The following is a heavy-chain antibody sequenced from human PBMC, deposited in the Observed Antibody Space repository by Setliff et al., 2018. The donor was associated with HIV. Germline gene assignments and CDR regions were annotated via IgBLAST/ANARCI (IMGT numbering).Heavy chain of an antibody. Sequence: SETLSLTCTVSGGSITSSGHYWGWIRQPPGKGLEWIVTIHHTGKTYYNPSHKSRVTISVDTSKNQFSLKLTSVTAADTAVYYCARDIWAYGLMGSWGQGTLVTVSS. J-gene: IGHJ5*02. V-gene: IGHV4-39*07. CDR3: ARDIWAYGLMGS. CDR2: IHHTGKT. CDR1: GGSITSSGHY. D-gene: IGHD4-17*01.